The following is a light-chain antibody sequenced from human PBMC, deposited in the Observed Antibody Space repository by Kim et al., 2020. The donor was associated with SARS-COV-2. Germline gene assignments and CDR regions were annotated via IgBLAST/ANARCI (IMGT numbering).Light chain of an antibody. Sequence: EIVMTQSPVTLSVSPGERATLSCRASQSVRSNLAWYQQKPGQAPRLLIYSASTRATGIPARFSGSGSGTEFTLTISSLQSEDFAVYYCQQFDNWPRPFGPGTKVDIK. CDR1: QSVRSN. CDR3: QQFDNWPRP. V-gene: IGKV3-15*01. J-gene: IGKJ3*01. CDR2: SAS.